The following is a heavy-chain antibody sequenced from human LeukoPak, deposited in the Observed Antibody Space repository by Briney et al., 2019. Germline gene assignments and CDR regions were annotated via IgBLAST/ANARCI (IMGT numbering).Heavy chain of an antibody. V-gene: IGHV3-23*01. CDR1: GGSISSYY. CDR2: ISGSGGST. D-gene: IGHD3-16*01. Sequence: ETLSLTCTVSGGSISSYYWSWVRQAPGKGLEWVSAISGSGGSTYYADSVKGRFTISRDNSKNTLCLQMNSLRAEDTAVYYCAKGGRSGDAFDIWGQGTMVTVSS. J-gene: IGHJ3*02. CDR3: AKGGRSGDAFDI.